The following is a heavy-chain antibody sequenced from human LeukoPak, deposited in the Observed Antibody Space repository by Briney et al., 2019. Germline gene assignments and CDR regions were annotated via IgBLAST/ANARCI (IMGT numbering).Heavy chain of an antibody. V-gene: IGHV3-30*02. CDR2: IAHHGSNK. J-gene: IGHJ4*02. CDR1: GFTFSSYA. D-gene: IGHD2-8*02. CDR3: AKDGSWSCTD. Sequence: GRSLRVSCAASGFTFSSYAIHWVRQGPGKGLEWVAYIAHHGSNKYYADSVKGRFTISRDNSKRTLYLQMNSLRADDTAVYYCAKDGSWSCTDWGQGTLVTVSS.